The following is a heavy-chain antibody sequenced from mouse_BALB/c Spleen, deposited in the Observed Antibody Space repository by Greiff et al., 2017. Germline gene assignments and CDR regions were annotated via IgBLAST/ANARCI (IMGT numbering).Heavy chain of an antibody. Sequence: QVQLQQSGPQLVRPGASVKISCKASGYSFTSYWMHWVQQRPGQGLEWIGMIDPSDSETRLNQKFKDKATLTVDKSSSTAYMQLSSPTSEDSAVYYCARDGALRYGNYEGAMDYWGQGTSVTVSS. J-gene: IGHJ4*01. CDR1: GYSFTSYW. CDR2: IDPSDSET. CDR3: ARDGALRYGNYEGAMDY. V-gene: IGHV1S127*01. D-gene: IGHD2-1*01.